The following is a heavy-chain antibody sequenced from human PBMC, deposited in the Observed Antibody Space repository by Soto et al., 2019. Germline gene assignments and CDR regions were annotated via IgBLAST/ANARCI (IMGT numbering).Heavy chain of an antibody. Sequence: PSETLSLTCTVSGGSISSYYWTWIRQPPGKGLEWIGYIYYSGSTNYNPSLKSRVTISVDTSKNQFSLKLSSVTAADTAVYYCSRDTVTTGMDYYYYMDVWGKGTAVT. D-gene: IGHD4-4*01. J-gene: IGHJ6*03. CDR3: SRDTVTTGMDYYYYMDV. CDR1: GGSISSYY. V-gene: IGHV4-59*01. CDR2: IYYSGST.